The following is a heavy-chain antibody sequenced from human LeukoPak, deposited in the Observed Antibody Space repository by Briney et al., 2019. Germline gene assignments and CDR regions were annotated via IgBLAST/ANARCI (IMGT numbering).Heavy chain of an antibody. J-gene: IGHJ4*02. Sequence: GGSLRLSCAASGFTFSSYYMYWVRQAPGKCLEWVAVVHNGGDTKYFGDSVKGRFTISRDNSKNTLYLQMNSLRAEDTAVYYCARDLRGLDYWGQGTLVTVSS. D-gene: IGHD2-15*01. CDR2: VHNGGDTK. CDR3: ARDLRGLDY. CDR1: GFTFSSYY. V-gene: IGHV3-33*01.